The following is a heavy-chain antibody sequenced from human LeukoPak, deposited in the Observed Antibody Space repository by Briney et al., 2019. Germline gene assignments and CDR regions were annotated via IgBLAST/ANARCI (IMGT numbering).Heavy chain of an antibody. CDR1: GGSFSGYY. V-gene: IGHV4-34*01. D-gene: IGHD5-24*01. CDR2: INRSGST. J-gene: IGHJ4*02. Sequence: SETLSLTCAVYGGSFSGYYWSWIRQPPGKGLEWIGEINRSGSTNYNPSLKSRATISVDTSKTQFSLKLSSVTAADTAVYYCARSRLHPIIFDYWGQGTLVTVSS. CDR3: ARSRLHPIIFDY.